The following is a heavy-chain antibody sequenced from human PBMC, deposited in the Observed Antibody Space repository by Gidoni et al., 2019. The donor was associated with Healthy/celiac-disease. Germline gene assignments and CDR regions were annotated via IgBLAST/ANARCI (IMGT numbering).Heavy chain of an antibody. J-gene: IGHJ5*02. CDR3: ARGGIWKDNWFDP. V-gene: IGHV3-7*01. Sequence: EVQLVESGGGLVQPGGSLRLSCAASGFTFSSYWMSWVRQAPGKGLEWVANIKQDGSEKYYVDSVKGRFTISRDNAKNSLYLQMNSLRAEDTAVYYCARGGIWKDNWFDPWGQGTLVTVSS. CDR2: IKQDGSEK. D-gene: IGHD1-1*01. CDR1: GFTFSSYW.